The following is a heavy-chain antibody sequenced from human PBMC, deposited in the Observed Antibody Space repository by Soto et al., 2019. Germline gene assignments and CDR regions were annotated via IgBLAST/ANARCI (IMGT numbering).Heavy chain of an antibody. V-gene: IGHV4-34*01. CDR3: ARTPIVVVVAATQSSYFDY. D-gene: IGHD2-15*01. Sequence: SETLSLTCAVYGGSFSGYYWSWIRQPPGKGLEWIGEINHSGSTNYNPSLKSRVTISVDTSKNQFSLKLSSVTAADTAVYYCARTPIVVVVAATQSSYFDYWGQGTLVTVSS. CDR2: INHSGST. CDR1: GGSFSGYY. J-gene: IGHJ4*02.